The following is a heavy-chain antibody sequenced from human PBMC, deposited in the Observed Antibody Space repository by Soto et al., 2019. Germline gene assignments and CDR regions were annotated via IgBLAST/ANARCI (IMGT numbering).Heavy chain of an antibody. V-gene: IGHV1-69*12. D-gene: IGHD2-2*01. Sequence: QVQLVQSGAEVKKPGSSVKVSCKASGDTFSTYSITWMRQAPVRGLEWVGGIIPRSAKSNYAQKFEGRVTITADESTSTAYMELSSLRSEDTAVYYCAREGLVLVPTTVNSDYYYYAMDVWGQGTTVTVSS. J-gene: IGHJ6*02. CDR3: AREGLVLVPTTVNSDYYYYAMDV. CDR2: IIPRSAKS. CDR1: GDTFSTYS.